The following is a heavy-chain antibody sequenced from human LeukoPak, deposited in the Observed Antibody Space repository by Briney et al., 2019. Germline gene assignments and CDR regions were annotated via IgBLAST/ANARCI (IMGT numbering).Heavy chain of an antibody. CDR1: GITFTTYP. J-gene: IGHJ4*02. Sequence: PGRSLRLSRAASGITFTTYPMHSVRQAPGKGLEWVAVILYDGSNEYYTDSVKGRFTISRDNSKNTLYLQMNSLRPEDTAVYYCARDQGSFFSGWYFYWGQGTLVTVSS. CDR2: ILYDGSNE. V-gene: IGHV3-30-3*01. CDR3: ARDQGSFFSGWYFY. D-gene: IGHD6-19*01.